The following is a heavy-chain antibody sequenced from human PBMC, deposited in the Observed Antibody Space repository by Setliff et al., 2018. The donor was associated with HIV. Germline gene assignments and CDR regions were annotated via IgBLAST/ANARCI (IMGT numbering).Heavy chain of an antibody. CDR1: GGSISNSDFY. CDR3: ARPYDSLYG. V-gene: IGHV4-39*01. J-gene: IGHJ4*02. CDR2: IYYRGAT. Sequence: SETLSLTCTVSGGSISNSDFYWGWIRQSPGKGLEWIGSIYYRGATYYNPTLQSRVTISADTSKNQFYLKLTSATAADTAIYYCARPYDSLYGWGQGVLVTVSS. D-gene: IGHD3-22*01.